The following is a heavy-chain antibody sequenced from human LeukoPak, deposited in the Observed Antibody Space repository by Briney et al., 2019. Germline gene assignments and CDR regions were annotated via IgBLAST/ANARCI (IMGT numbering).Heavy chain of an antibody. Sequence: SETLSLTCAVYGGSFSGYYWSWIRQPPGKGLEWIGEINHSGSTNYNPSLKSRVTMSVDTSKNQFSLKLSSVTAADTAVYYCARTRFGIVVVDYFDYWGQGTLVTVSS. CDR1: GGSFSGYY. CDR3: ARTRFGIVVVDYFDY. CDR2: INHSGST. D-gene: IGHD2-2*01. V-gene: IGHV4-34*01. J-gene: IGHJ4*02.